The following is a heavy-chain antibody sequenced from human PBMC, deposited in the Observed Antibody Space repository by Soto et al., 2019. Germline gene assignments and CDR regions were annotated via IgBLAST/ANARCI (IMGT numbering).Heavy chain of an antibody. J-gene: IGHJ6*02. D-gene: IGHD5-12*01. Sequence: TLSLTCTVSGGSISSGDYYWSWIRQPPGKALEWLARIDWDDDKYYSTSLETRLTISKDTSKNQVVLTMTNMDPVDTATYYCARIRRDGYNWRMDVWGQGTTVTVSS. CDR2: IDWDDDK. CDR1: GGSISSGDYY. CDR3: ARIRRDGYNWRMDV. V-gene: IGHV2-70*11.